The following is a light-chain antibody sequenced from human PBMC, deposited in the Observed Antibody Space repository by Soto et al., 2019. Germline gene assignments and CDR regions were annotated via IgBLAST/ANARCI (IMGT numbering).Light chain of an antibody. CDR2: EVT. J-gene: IGLJ1*01. CDR3: SSHTSSRTYV. V-gene: IGLV2-14*01. Sequence: QSVLAQPASVSGSPGQSITISCTGTSSDVGGYNYVSWYQQHPGKAPKLMIYEVTNRPSGVPNRFSGSESGNTASLTISGLQAEDEADYYCSSHTSSRTYVFGTGTKVTV. CDR1: SSDVGGYNY.